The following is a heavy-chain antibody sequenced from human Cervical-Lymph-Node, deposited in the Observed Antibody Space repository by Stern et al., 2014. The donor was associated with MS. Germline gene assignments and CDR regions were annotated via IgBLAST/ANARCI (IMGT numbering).Heavy chain of an antibody. D-gene: IGHD3-22*01. J-gene: IGHJ4*02. Sequence: VQLVQSGAEVKKPGASVKVSCKASGYTFTSYAMHWVRQAPGQRLEWMGWINAGNGNTKYSQKFQGRVTITRDTSASTAYMELSSLRSEDTAVYYCARDQRHSSGYYFFDYWGQGTLVTVSS. CDR1: GYTFTSYA. CDR3: ARDQRHSSGYYFFDY. CDR2: INAGNGNT. V-gene: IGHV1-3*01.